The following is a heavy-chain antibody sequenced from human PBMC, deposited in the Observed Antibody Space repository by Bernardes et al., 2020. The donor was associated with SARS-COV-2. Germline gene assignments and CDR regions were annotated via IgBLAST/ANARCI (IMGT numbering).Heavy chain of an antibody. CDR1: GGTFSSYA. CDR3: ARDYWTKNYYDSSGYSYYYYGMDV. V-gene: IGHV1-69*13. Sequence: SVKVSCKASGGTFSSYAISWVRQAPGQGLEWMGGIIPIFGTANYAQKFQGRVTITADESTSTAYMELSSLRSEDTAVYYCARDYWTKNYYDSSGYSYYYYGMDVWGQGTTVTVSS. J-gene: IGHJ6*02. CDR2: IIPIFGTA. D-gene: IGHD3-22*01.